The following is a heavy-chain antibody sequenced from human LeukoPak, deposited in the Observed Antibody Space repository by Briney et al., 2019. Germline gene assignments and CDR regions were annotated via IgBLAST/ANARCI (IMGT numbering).Heavy chain of an antibody. CDR2: IYYSGST. J-gene: IGHJ4*02. Sequence: SETLSLTCTVSGGSISSYYWSWIRQPPGKGLEWIGYIYYSGSTNYNPSLKSRVTISVDTSKNQFSLKLSSVTAADTAVYYCASLRRFTSFDFWGQGTLVTVSS. CDR1: GGSISSYY. CDR3: ASLRRFTSFDF. D-gene: IGHD5/OR15-5a*01. V-gene: IGHV4-59*08.